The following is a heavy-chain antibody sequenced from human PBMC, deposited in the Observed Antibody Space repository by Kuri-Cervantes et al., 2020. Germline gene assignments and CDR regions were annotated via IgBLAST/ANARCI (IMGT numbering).Heavy chain of an antibody. CDR2: INNDGTTT. D-gene: IGHD7-27*01. CDR1: GFMFSSHW. J-gene: IGHJ4*02. CDR3: ARTSGA. Sequence: GESLKISCAVSGFMFSSHWMHWVRQAPGKGLVWVSHINNDGTTTTYADSVRGRFTIFRDDAKSSLYLQMNSLRAEDTALYYCARTSGAWGQGTLVTVSS. V-gene: IGHV3-74*01.